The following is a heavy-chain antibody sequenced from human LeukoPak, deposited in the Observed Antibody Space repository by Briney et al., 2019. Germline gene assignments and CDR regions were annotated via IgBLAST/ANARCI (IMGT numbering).Heavy chain of an antibody. D-gene: IGHD6-13*01. Sequence: PGGSLRLSCAASGFTFDDYAMHWVRQAPGKGLEWVSLISGDGGSTYYADSVKGRFTISRDNSKNSLYLQMNSLRTEDTALYYCAKVGGEYSSSWLAEYFQHWGQGTLVTVSS. CDR3: AKVGGEYSSSWLAEYFQH. J-gene: IGHJ1*01. CDR2: ISGDGGST. CDR1: GFTFDDYA. V-gene: IGHV3-43*02.